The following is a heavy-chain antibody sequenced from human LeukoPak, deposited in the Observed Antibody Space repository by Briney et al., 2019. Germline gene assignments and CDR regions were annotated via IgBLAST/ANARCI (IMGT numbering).Heavy chain of an antibody. J-gene: IGHJ4*02. Sequence: SETLSLTCTVSGGSISSYYWNWIRQPPGRGLEWIGDIYYSGSTHYNPSLKSRVTISLDTSKNQFSVNLSSVTAADTAVYYCAREARNPRAKHLFDYWGQGTLVTVSS. CDR2: IYYSGST. V-gene: IGHV4-59*01. CDR3: AREARNPRAKHLFDY. CDR1: GGSISSYY. D-gene: IGHD1-14*01.